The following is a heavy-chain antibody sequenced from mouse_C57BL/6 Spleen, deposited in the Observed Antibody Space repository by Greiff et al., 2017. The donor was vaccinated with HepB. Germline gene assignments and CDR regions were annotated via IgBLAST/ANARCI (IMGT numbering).Heavy chain of an antibody. J-gene: IGHJ4*01. CDR2: IDPEDGDT. D-gene: IGHD2-5*01. CDR1: GFNIKDYY. Sequence: VHVKQSGAELVRPGASVKLSCTASGFNIKDYYMHWVKQRPEQGLEWIGRIDPEDGDTEYAPKFQGKATMTADTSSNTAYLQLSSLTSEDTAVYYCTRYSNYYAMDYWGQGTSVTVSS. V-gene: IGHV14-1*01. CDR3: TRYSNYYAMDY.